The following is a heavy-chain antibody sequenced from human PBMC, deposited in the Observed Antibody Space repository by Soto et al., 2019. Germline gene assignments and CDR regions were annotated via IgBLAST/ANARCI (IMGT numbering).Heavy chain of an antibody. V-gene: IGHV3-73*01. CDR3: RGYCISSSCYESGMDV. J-gene: IGHJ6*02. D-gene: IGHD2-2*01. Sequence: EVQLVESGGGLVQPGGSLKLSCAASGFTFSGAAMHWVRQASGKGLEWVGRIRSKANSYATEYAASVQGRFTMSREDSKNRAYVQMNSLKTADTAVYYCRGYCISSSCYESGMDVWGQGTTVIVSS. CDR1: GFTFSGAA. CDR2: IRSKANSYAT.